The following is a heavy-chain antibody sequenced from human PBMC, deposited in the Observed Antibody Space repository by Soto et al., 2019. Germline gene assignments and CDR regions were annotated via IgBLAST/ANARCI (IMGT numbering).Heavy chain of an antibody. V-gene: IGHV5-51*01. CDR2: IYPGDSDT. J-gene: IGHJ5*02. CDR3: ATHSGNSIRGGNWFDP. Sequence: PGESLKISCKGSGYSFTSYLIGWVRPMPGKGLEWMGIIYPGDSDTRYSPSFQGQVTISADKSISTAYLQWSSLKASDTAMYYCATHSGNSIRGGNWFDPRGQGTLVTVSS. D-gene: IGHD3-3*02. CDR1: GYSFTSYL.